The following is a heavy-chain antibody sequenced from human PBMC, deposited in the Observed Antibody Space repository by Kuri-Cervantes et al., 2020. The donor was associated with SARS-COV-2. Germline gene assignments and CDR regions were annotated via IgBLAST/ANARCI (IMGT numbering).Heavy chain of an antibody. CDR3: AKDGGIVRVVILGYFDY. CDR2: ISGSGGST. D-gene: IGHD3-3*01. Sequence: ETLSLTCAASGFTFSSYAMSWVRQAPGKGLEWVSAISGSGGSTYYADSVKGRFTIFRDNSKNTLYLQMNSLRAEDTAVYYCAKDGGIVRVVILGYFDYWGQGTLVTVSS. CDR1: GFTFSSYA. J-gene: IGHJ4*02. V-gene: IGHV3-23*01.